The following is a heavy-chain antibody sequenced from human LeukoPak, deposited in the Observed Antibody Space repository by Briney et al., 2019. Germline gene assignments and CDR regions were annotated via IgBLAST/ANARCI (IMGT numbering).Heavy chain of an antibody. CDR2: VSSDGSSA. CDR3: ARTLGGTYSNAFDI. CDR1: GFTFSSYW. J-gene: IGHJ3*02. Sequence: PGGSLRLSCAASGFTFSSYWMHWVRQAPGKGLIYVSGVSSDGSSASYADSVKGRFTISRDNAKNTLFLQMDSLRAEDTAVFYCARTLGGTYSNAFDIWGQGTMVAVSS. V-gene: IGHV3-74*01. D-gene: IGHD1-26*01.